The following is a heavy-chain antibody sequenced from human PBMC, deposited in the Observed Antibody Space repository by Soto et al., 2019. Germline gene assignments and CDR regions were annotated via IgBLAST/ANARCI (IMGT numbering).Heavy chain of an antibody. CDR3: ARDVGLLVVPAAHYYYYYMDV. J-gene: IGHJ6*03. CDR2: IKQDGSEK. D-gene: IGHD2-2*01. CDR1: GFTFSSYW. V-gene: IGHV3-7*01. Sequence: GGSLRLSCAASGFTFSSYWMSWVRQAPGKGLEWVANIKQDGSEKYYVDSVKGRFTISRDNAKNSLYLQMNSLRAEDTAVYYCARDVGLLVVPAAHYYYYYMDVWGKGTTVTVSS.